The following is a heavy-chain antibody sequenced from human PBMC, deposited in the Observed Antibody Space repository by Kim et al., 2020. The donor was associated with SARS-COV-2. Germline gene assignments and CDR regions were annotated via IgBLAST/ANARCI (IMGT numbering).Heavy chain of an antibody. V-gene: IGHV3-30*18. CDR1: GFTFSSYG. CDR2: ISYDGSNK. D-gene: IGHD6-19*01. J-gene: IGHJ1*01. CDR3: AKGDLAVAGTSRSQYFQH. Sequence: GGSLRLSCAASGFTFSSYGMHWVRQAPGKGLEWVAVISYDGSNKYYADSVKGRFTISRDNSKNTLYLQMNSLRAEDTAVYYCAKGDLAVAGTSRSQYFQHWGQGTLVTVSS.